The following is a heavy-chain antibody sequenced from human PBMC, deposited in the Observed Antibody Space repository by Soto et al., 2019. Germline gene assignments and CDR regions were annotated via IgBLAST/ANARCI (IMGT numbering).Heavy chain of an antibody. CDR2: ISAYNGNT. CDR3: ARVGKYCSGGSCYHSGDWFDP. CDR1: GYTFTSYG. V-gene: IGHV1-18*01. D-gene: IGHD2-15*01. Sequence: ASVKVSCKASGYTFTSYGISWVRQAPGQGLEWMGWISAYNGNTNYAQKLQGRVTMTTDTSTSTAYMELRGLRSDDTAVYYCARVGKYCSGGSCYHSGDWFDPWGQGTLVTVSS. J-gene: IGHJ5*02.